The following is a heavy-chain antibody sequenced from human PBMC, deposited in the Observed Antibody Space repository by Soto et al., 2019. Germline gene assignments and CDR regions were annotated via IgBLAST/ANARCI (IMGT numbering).Heavy chain of an antibody. V-gene: IGHV1-2*02. CDR3: ARSSGGVFGIIIEGSNWLAP. Sequence: ASVKVSCKASGYTFTNYYMHWLRQAPGQGLEWMGWMNPRSGGSKYAQAFQDRVTMTRDASISTAYMEMTSLRHGDTAVYFCARSSGGVFGIIIEGSNWLAPWGQGSLVTVSS. D-gene: IGHD3-16*02. CDR2: MNPRSGGS. CDR1: GYTFTNYY. J-gene: IGHJ5*02.